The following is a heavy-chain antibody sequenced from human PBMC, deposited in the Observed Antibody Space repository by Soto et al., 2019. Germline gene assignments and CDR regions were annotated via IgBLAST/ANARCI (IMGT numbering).Heavy chain of an antibody. CDR1: GFTFSDYY. Sequence: PGGSLRLSCAASGFTFSDYYMSWIRQAPGKGLEWVSYISSSGSTIYYADSVKGRFTISRDNAKNSLYLQMNSLRAEDTAVYYCARARKYSSSWLGGPNWFDPWGQGNLVTVSS. D-gene: IGHD6-13*01. V-gene: IGHV3-11*01. CDR3: ARARKYSSSWLGGPNWFDP. CDR2: ISSSGSTI. J-gene: IGHJ5*02.